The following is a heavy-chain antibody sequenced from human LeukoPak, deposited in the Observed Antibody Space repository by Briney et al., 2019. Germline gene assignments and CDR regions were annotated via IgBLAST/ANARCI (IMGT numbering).Heavy chain of an antibody. Sequence: ASVKVSCKASGYTFTGYYMHWVRQAPGQGLEWMGWINPNSGGTNYAQKFQGRVTMTRDTSISTAYMELSRLRSDDTAVYYCARGRVEMATITVRYYYYMDVWGKGTTVTISS. V-gene: IGHV1-2*02. D-gene: IGHD5-24*01. J-gene: IGHJ6*03. CDR2: INPNSGGT. CDR1: GYTFTGYY. CDR3: ARGRVEMATITVRYYYYMDV.